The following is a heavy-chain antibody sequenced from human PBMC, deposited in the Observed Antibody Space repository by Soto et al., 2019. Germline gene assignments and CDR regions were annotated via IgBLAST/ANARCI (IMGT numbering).Heavy chain of an antibody. CDR2: VNGDGSST. D-gene: IGHD2-8*01. Sequence: PXGSLRLSCAASGFTFSNYWMHWVRQVPGKGLVWVSRVNGDGSSTFYADSVKGRFTISRDNAKNTLFLQMNSLRAEGTAVYYCAKDVCFDYWGQGTLVTVS. J-gene: IGHJ4*02. CDR1: GFTFSNYW. V-gene: IGHV3-74*01. CDR3: AKDVCFDY.